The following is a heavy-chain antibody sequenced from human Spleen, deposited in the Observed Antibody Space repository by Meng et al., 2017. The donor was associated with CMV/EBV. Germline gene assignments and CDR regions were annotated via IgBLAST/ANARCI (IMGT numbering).Heavy chain of an antibody. J-gene: IGHJ4*02. CDR2: MNPHSGKT. CDR1: GYTFNTYD. V-gene: IGHV1-8*03. Sequence: SVKVSCKASGYTFNTYDINWVRQVTGQGLEWMGWMNPHSGKTGYALKFQGRVTITMDTSISTTYMELSSLTSEDTAVYYCARVGYSNYADYWGQGTLVTVSS. D-gene: IGHD1-26*01. CDR3: ARVGYSNYADY.